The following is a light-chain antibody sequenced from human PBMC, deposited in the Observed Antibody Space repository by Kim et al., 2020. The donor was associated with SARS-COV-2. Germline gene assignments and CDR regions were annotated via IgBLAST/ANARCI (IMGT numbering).Light chain of an antibody. CDR1: TGPVTNGHS. CDR2: ETP. Sequence: GGPVTLTGAPSTGPVTNGHSPFWFQQMPGQAPRTLLYETPKKHPWTPARFSGYLVGGKAALIISGARPEDEADYYCLLSYSDGREVFGGGTRLTVL. J-gene: IGLJ3*02. V-gene: IGLV7-46*01. CDR3: LLSYSDGREV.